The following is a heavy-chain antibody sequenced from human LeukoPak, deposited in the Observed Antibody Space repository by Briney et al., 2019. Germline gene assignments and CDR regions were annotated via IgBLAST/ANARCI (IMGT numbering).Heavy chain of an antibody. V-gene: IGHV1-18*01. D-gene: IGHD3-22*01. CDR3: ARGDSSGYYYAFDI. CDR1: GYTFFSYG. CDR2: ISGYNGNT. J-gene: IGHJ3*02. Sequence: ASVKVSCKASGYTFFSYGISWVRQAPGQGLEWMGWISGYNGNTHYAQKVQGRVTMTTDTSTTTAYMELRSLRSDDTAVYYCARGDSSGYYYAFDIWGQGTMVTVSS.